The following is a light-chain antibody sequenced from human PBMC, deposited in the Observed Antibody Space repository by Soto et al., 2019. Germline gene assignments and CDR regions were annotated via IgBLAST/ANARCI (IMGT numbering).Light chain of an antibody. CDR1: QSLTSNF. CDR2: GAS. V-gene: IGKV3-20*01. J-gene: IGKJ1*01. Sequence: EIVLTQSPGTLSLSPGERGTLSCRASQSLTSNFLAWYQQRPGQAPRLLIYGASTRPTDIPDRFSGNGSGTDFTLTINELDPDDFAVYYCQLYGGSPPSTFGQGTKVEV. CDR3: QLYGGSPPST.